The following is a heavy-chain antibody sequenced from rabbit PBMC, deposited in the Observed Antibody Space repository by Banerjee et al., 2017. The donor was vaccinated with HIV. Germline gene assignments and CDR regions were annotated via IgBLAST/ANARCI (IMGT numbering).Heavy chain of an antibody. J-gene: IGHJ4*01. Sequence: QSLEESGGDLVKPGASLTLTCTASGFSFSSSYYMCWVRQAPGKGLEWIASIDTGDGRTYYASWVNGRFTVSLDNAQNTVFLQMTSLTVADTATYFCARDAYYTSDGYAFKLWGQGTLVTVS. CDR2: IDTGDGRT. V-gene: IGHV1S40*01. CDR3: ARDAYYTSDGYAFKL. CDR1: GFSFSSSYY. D-gene: IGHD6-1*01.